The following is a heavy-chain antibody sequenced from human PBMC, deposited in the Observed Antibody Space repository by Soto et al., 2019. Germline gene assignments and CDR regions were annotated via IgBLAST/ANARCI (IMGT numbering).Heavy chain of an antibody. CDR1: GYSFTNYW. CDR3: ARPGGSCSGGTCYHYYFDF. V-gene: IGHV5-51*01. Sequence: GESLKISCKGSGYSFTNYWIAWVRQVPGEGLEWMGIIYPGDSDTRYSPSFQGQVTISADKSITTAYLQWSSLKASDTAMYYCARPGGSCSGGTCYHYYFDFWGPETLLVTVSS. CDR2: IYPGDSDT. J-gene: IGHJ4*03. D-gene: IGHD2-15*01.